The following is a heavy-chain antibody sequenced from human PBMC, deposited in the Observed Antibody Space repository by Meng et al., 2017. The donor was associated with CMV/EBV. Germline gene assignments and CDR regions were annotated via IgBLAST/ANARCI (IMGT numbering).Heavy chain of an antibody. J-gene: IGHJ3*02. Sequence: GESLKISCAASGFTFDDYGMSWVRQAPGKGLEWVSGINWNGGSTGYADFVKGRFTISRDNAKNSLYLQMNSLRAEDTALYYCARGGRYSSTDAFDIWGQGTMVTVSS. V-gene: IGHV3-20*04. CDR2: INWNGGST. CDR1: GFTFDDYG. CDR3: ARGGRYSSTDAFDI. D-gene: IGHD6-13*01.